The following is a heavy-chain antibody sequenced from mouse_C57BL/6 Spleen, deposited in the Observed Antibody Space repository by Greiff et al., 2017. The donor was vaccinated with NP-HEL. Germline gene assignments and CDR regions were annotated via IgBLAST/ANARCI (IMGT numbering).Heavy chain of an antibody. J-gene: IGHJ1*03. CDR1: EYEFPSHD. V-gene: IGHV5-2*03. CDR2: INSDGGST. Sequence: EVKLVESGGGLVQPGESLKLSCESNEYEFPSHDMSWVRKTPEKRLELVAAINSDGGSTYYPDTMERRFIISRDNTKKTLYLQMSSLRAEDTALYYWARHGIYDGYYGYFDVWGTGTTVTVSS. CDR3: ARHGIYDGYYGYFDV. D-gene: IGHD2-3*01.